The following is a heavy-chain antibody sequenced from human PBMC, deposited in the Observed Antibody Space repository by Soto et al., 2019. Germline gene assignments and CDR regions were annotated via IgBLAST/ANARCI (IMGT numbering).Heavy chain of an antibody. D-gene: IGHD3-16*01. CDR2: IYYSGST. CDR3: ARRIMITFGGVIDPPWFDP. J-gene: IGHJ5*02. V-gene: IGHV4-39*01. Sequence: ASETLSLTCTVSGGSISSSSYYWGWIRQPPGKGLEGIGSIYYSGSTYYNPSLKSRVTISVDTSKNQFSLKLSSVTAADTAVYYCARRIMITFGGVIDPPWFDPWGQGTLVTVSS. CDR1: GGSISSSSYY.